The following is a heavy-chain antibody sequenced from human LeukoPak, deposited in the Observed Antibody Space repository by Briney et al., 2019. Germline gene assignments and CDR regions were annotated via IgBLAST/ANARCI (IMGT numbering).Heavy chain of an antibody. D-gene: IGHD6-19*01. J-gene: IGHJ6*03. CDR3: ARVVAVTGTPVYYMDV. CDR2: INPNSGGT. V-gene: IGHV1-2*02. Sequence: ASVKVSCKASGYMFTGYYMHWVRQAPGQGLEWMGWINPNSGGTNYAQKFQGRVTMSRDTSISTAYMDLNRLRSDDTAVYYCARVVAVTGTPVYYMDVWGKGTTVTVSS. CDR1: GYMFTGYY.